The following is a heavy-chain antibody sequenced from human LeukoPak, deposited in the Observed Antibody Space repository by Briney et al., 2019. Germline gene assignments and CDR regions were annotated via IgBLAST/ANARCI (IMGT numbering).Heavy chain of an antibody. CDR1: GGSISSGGYS. J-gene: IGHJ4*02. V-gene: IGHV4-61*08. CDR2: IYYSGST. CDR3: ARVGGYGNLT. D-gene: IGHD5-12*01. Sequence: MPSQTLSVTCTVSGGSISSGGYSWSWIRQPPGKGLEWIGYIYYSGSTNYNPSLKSRVTISVDTSKNQFSLKLSSVTAADTAVYYCARVGGYGNLTWGQGTLVTVSS.